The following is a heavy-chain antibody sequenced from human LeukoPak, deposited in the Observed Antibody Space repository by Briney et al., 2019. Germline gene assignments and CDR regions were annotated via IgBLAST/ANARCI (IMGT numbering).Heavy chain of an antibody. CDR2: ISTSGDNT. CDR1: GFTFSNYA. CDR3: AKGHLGFCSAGGCYSYDY. V-gene: IGHV3-23*01. J-gene: IGHJ4*02. D-gene: IGHD2-15*01. Sequence: GASLRLSCAASGFTFSNYAMTWVRQAPGKGLEWVSTISTSGDNTYYADSVKGRFTISRDNSKNTLYVQMNSLRAEDTAVYYCAKGHLGFCSAGGCYSYDYWGQGTLVTVSS.